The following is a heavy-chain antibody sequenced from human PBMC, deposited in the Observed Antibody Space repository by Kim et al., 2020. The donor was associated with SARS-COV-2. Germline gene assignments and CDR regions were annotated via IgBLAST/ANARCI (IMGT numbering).Heavy chain of an antibody. J-gene: IGHJ5*02. CDR3: TMGHSCGLS. V-gene: IGHV4-59*08. Sequence: SETLSLTCSLSNGSITSYYWSWIRQAPGTGLEWIGYIYYDGTTEYNPSLKSRVTISGDTSKNEFSLRLTSVTAADTAVYFCTMGHSCGLSWGQGTLVTVSS. D-gene: IGHD5-18*01. CDR2: IYYDGTT. CDR1: NGSITSYY.